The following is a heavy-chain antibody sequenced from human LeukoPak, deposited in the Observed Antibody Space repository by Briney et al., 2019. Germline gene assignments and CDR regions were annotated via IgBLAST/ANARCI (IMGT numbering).Heavy chain of an antibody. CDR2: IKTDGSEK. D-gene: IGHD5/OR15-5a*01. V-gene: IGHV3-7*01. CDR3: ARDVSVSGMDV. Sequence: GGSLRLSCAASGFILSNYWMSWVRQAPGKGLEWVANIKTDGSEKYYVDSVKGRFTISRDNPKNSLYLQMNSLRAEVTAIYYCARDVSVSGMDVWGQGTTVTVSS. CDR1: GFILSNYW. J-gene: IGHJ6*02.